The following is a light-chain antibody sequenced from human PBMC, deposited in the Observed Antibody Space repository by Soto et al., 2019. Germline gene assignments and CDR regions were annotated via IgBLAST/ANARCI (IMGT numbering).Light chain of an antibody. CDR2: AAS. CDR1: QSISSY. V-gene: IGKV1-39*01. Sequence: DIQMTQSPSSLSASVGDRVTITCRASQSISSYLNWYQQKPGKAPKLLIYAASSLQSGVPSRFSGSGSGTDFSLTISSLPPEDFATYYCHQSYSTLTFGPGTKVDIK. CDR3: HQSYSTLT. J-gene: IGKJ3*01.